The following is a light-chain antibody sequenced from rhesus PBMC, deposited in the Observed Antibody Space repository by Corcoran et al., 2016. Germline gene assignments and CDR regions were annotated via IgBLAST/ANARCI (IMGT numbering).Light chain of an antibody. CDR3: QQGYNTPWT. CDR2: AAS. CDR1: QGLSIW. J-gene: IGKJ1*01. V-gene: IGKV1-18*01. Sequence: DIQMTQSPSSLSASVGDKVTITCRASQGLSIWLAWYQQKPGKAPRLLIYAASTLQSGVPSSVSGSGSGTDYTLTISSLQPADFATYYCQQGYNTPWTFGQGTKVEIK.